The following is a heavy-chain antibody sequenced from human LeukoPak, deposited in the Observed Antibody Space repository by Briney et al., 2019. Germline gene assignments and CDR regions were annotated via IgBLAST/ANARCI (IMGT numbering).Heavy chain of an antibody. Sequence: SETLSLTCAVYGGSFSGYYWSWLRQPPGKGLEWIGEINHSGSTNYNPSLKSRVTISVDTSKNQFSLKLSSVTAADTAVYYCAHYYDSSGYYPRVSGFDPWGQGTLVTVSS. V-gene: IGHV4-34*01. CDR1: GGSFSGYY. D-gene: IGHD3-22*01. CDR2: INHSGST. CDR3: AHYYDSSGYYPRVSGFDP. J-gene: IGHJ5*02.